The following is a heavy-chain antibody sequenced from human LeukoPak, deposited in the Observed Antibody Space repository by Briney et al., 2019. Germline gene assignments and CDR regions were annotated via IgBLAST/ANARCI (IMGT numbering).Heavy chain of an antibody. D-gene: IGHD3-22*01. Sequence: KPSETLSLTCTVSGGSISSSSYYWGWIRQPPGKGLEWIGSIYYSGSTYYNPSLKSRVTISVDTSKNQFSLKLSSVTAADTAVYYRARRYYYDSSGYYPFDYWGQGTLVTVSS. CDR3: ARRYYYDSSGYYPFDY. J-gene: IGHJ4*02. V-gene: IGHV4-39*01. CDR1: GGSISSSSYY. CDR2: IYYSGST.